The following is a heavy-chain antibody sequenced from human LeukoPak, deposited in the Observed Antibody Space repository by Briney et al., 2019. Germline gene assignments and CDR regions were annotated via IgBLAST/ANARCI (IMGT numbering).Heavy chain of an antibody. CDR1: GGTFSSYA. D-gene: IGHD4-17*01. Sequence: SVKVSCKASGGTFSSYAISWVRQAPGQGLEWMGRIIPIFGTANYAQKFQGRVTITTDEFTSTAYMELSSLRSEDTAVYYCARTPVETTVFDYWGQGTLVTVSS. V-gene: IGHV1-69*05. CDR3: ARTPVETTVFDY. J-gene: IGHJ4*02. CDR2: IIPIFGTA.